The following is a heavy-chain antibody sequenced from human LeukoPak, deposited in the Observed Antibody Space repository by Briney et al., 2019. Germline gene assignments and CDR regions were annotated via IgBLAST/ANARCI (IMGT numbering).Heavy chain of an antibody. J-gene: IGHJ4*02. CDR1: GGSISTYY. Sequence: SETLSLTCTVSGGSISTYYWSWFRQPPGKALEWIGYIYFSGDTKQNPSLLSRGTISTDRSKELSLKLTSVTAADTAVYYCARKQAESGGFDYWGQATLVIVSS. CDR3: ARKQAESGGFDY. D-gene: IGHD2-8*02. V-gene: IGHV4-59*01. CDR2: IYFSGDT.